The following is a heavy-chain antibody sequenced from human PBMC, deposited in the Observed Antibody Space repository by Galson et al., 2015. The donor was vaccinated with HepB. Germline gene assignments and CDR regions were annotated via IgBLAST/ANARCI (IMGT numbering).Heavy chain of an antibody. J-gene: IGHJ5*02. D-gene: IGHD4-23*01. CDR2: ISGSGGNT. CDR3: AKPNYSPGGCFDP. CDR1: GFTFSSYA. Sequence: SLRLSCAASGFTFSSYAMSWVRQAPGKGLEWVSAISGSGGNTYYADSVKGRFTISRDNSKNTVYLQMNSLRAEDTAVYYCAKPNYSPGGCFDPWGQGTLVIVSS. V-gene: IGHV3-23*01.